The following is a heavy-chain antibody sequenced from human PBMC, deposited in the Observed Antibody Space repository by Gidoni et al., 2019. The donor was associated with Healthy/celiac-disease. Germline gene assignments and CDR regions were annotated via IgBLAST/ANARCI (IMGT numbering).Heavy chain of an antibody. Sequence: QVQLVESGGGEVQPGRYLRLSCTAYGFTFSSYGMPWVRQAPGKGMEWVAVISYDGSNKYYADSVKGRFTISRDNSKNTLYLQMNSLRAEDTAVYYCAALAVAGFFDYWGQGTLVTVSS. CDR1: GFTFSSYG. J-gene: IGHJ4*02. CDR3: AALAVAGFFDY. D-gene: IGHD6-19*01. CDR2: ISYDGSNK. V-gene: IGHV3-30*03.